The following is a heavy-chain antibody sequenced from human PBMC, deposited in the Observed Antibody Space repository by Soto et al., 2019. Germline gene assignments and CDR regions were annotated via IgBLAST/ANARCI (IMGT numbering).Heavy chain of an antibody. Sequence: QVQVVQSGAEVKKPGASVKVSCKVSGNTLTKLSMHWVRQAPGKGLEWMGGFDPEDGETIYAQKFQGRVTMTEDTSTNTAYMELSSLRSDDTAVYYCSTPGVEDYYYGLDVWGQGTTVTVSS. CDR2: FDPEDGET. J-gene: IGHJ6*02. CDR1: GNTLTKLS. CDR3: STPGVEDYYYGLDV. V-gene: IGHV1-24*01. D-gene: IGHD3-3*01.